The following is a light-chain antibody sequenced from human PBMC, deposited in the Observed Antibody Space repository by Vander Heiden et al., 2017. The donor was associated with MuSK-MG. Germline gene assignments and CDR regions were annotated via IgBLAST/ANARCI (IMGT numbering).Light chain of an antibody. Sequence: SSELTPPLSVSVALGQTARITCGGNNIGSKNVHWYQQKPGQAPVLVIYRESNRPSGIPERFSGSNSGNTATLTISRAQAGDEADYYCQVWDSRVVFGGGTKLTVL. CDR1: NIGSKN. CDR2: RES. J-gene: IGLJ2*01. CDR3: QVWDSRVV. V-gene: IGLV3-9*01.